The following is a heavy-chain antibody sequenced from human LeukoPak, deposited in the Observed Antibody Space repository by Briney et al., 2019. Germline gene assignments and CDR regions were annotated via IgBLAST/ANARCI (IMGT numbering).Heavy chain of an antibody. CDR2: ISGRSSTI. CDR3: AKAHTVTTLYWFDP. J-gene: IGHJ5*02. V-gene: IGHV3-48*01. Sequence: GGSLRLSCAASGFTFSYYSMNWVRQAPGKGLEWVSYISGRSSTIYYADSVKGRFTISRDNAKNSLYLQMNSLRGADTAVYYCAKAHTVTTLYWFDPWGQGTLVTVSS. CDR1: GFTFSYYS. D-gene: IGHD4-17*01.